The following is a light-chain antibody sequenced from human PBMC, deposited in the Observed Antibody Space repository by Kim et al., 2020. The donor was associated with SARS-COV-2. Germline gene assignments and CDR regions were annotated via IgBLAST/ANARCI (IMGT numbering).Light chain of an antibody. CDR1: KLGDKY. CDR2: QDS. J-gene: IGLJ2*01. Sequence: SSELTQPPSVSVSPGQTASITCSGDKLGDKYACWYQQKPGQSPVLVIYQDSKRPSGIPERFSGSNSGNTATLTISGTQAMDEADYYCQAWDSSTVVFGGGIQLTVL. V-gene: IGLV3-1*01. CDR3: QAWDSSTVV.